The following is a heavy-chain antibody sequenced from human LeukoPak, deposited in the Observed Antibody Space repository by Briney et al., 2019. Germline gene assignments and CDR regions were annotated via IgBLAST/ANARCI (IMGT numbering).Heavy chain of an antibody. Sequence: ASVKVSCKASGYTFTSYDIKWVRQATGQGLEWMGWMNPNSGNTGYAQKFQGRVTMTRNTSISTAYMELSSLRSEDTAVYYCAREDYYYYYMDVWGKGTTVTVSS. CDR2: MNPNSGNT. CDR1: GYTFTSYD. V-gene: IGHV1-8*01. CDR3: AREDYYYYYMDV. J-gene: IGHJ6*03.